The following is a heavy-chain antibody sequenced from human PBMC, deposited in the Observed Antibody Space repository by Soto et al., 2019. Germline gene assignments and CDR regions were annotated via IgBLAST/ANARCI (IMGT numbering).Heavy chain of an antibody. V-gene: IGHV4-39*01. Sequence: SETLSLTCTVSGGSISSSSYYWGWIRQPPGKGLEWIGSIYYSGSTYYNPSLKSRVTISVDTSKNQFSLKLSSVTAADTAVYYCARRGAVAGTGVYAFDIWGQGTMVT. J-gene: IGHJ3*02. CDR1: GGSISSSSYY. D-gene: IGHD6-19*01. CDR2: IYYSGST. CDR3: ARRGAVAGTGVYAFDI.